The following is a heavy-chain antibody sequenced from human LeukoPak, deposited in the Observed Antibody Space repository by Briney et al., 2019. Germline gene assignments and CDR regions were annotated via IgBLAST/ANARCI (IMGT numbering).Heavy chain of an antibody. V-gene: IGHV3-74*01. J-gene: IGHJ6*02. CDR3: ARGGFYSYYGMDV. CDR1: GFTFSSYW. CDR2: INSDGSST. Sequence: GGSLRLSCAASGFTFSSYWMHWVRQAPGKGLVWVSRINSDGSSTSYADSVKGRFTISRDNAKNTLYLQMNSLRAEDTAVYYCARGGFYSYYGMDVWSQGTTVTVSS. D-gene: IGHD2/OR15-2a*01.